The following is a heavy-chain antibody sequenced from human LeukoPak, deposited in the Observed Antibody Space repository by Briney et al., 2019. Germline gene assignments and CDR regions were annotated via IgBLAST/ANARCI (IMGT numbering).Heavy chain of an antibody. Sequence: GGSLRLSCAASGFTFSSYAMSWVRQAPGKGLEWVSAISGSGGSTYYADSVKGRFTISRDNSKNTLYLQMNSLRAEDTAVYYCAKDSEETYDFWSGYYQYYYGMDVWGQGTTVTVSS. D-gene: IGHD3-3*01. CDR1: GFTFSSYA. CDR2: ISGSGGST. V-gene: IGHV3-23*01. CDR3: AKDSEETYDFWSGYYQYYYGMDV. J-gene: IGHJ6*02.